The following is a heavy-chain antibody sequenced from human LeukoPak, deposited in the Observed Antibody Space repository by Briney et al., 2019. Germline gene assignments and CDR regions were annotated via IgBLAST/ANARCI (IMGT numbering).Heavy chain of an antibody. CDR1: GGSISSNGYS. V-gene: IGHV4-30-4*07. D-gene: IGHD3-10*01. Sequence: TLSLTCAVSGGSISSNGYSWSWIRQPPGKGLEWIGYIYYSGSTYYNPSLKSRVTVSVDTSKNEFSLKLSSVTAADTAVYYCARDFTEGNGATMLRGVRVHRRTYFDYWGQGTLVTVSS. CDR3: ARDFTEGNGATMLRGVRVHRRTYFDY. J-gene: IGHJ4*02. CDR2: IYYSGST.